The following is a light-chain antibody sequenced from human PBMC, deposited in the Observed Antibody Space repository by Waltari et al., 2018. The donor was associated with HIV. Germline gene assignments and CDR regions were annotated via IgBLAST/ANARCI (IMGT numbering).Light chain of an antibody. CDR2: EDS. V-gene: IGLV3-10*01. Sequence: SYELTQPPSVSVSPGQTARITCSGDALPKRFAYWYQQRSGRAPVLVSYEDSTRPSGIPERFSATNSGTVATLTISGAQVDDEADYYCYSIDGSGHYRVFGGGTKLTVL. CDR3: YSIDGSGHYRV. J-gene: IGLJ2*01. CDR1: ALPKRF.